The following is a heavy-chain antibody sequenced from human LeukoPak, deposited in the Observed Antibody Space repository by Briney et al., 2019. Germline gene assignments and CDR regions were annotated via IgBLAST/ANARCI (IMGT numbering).Heavy chain of an antibody. Sequence: GGSLRLSCAASGFTFSDYYMSWIRQAPGKGLEWVANIKQDGNEKYYADSVKGRFTISRDNGKNSLDLQMNSLRADDTAVYYCARDTLGEGEDANYAVYYFDYWGQGTVVTVSS. CDR2: IKQDGNEK. J-gene: IGHJ4*02. V-gene: IGHV3-7*01. CDR1: GFTFSDYY. D-gene: IGHD4/OR15-4a*01. CDR3: ARDTLGEGEDANYAVYYFDY.